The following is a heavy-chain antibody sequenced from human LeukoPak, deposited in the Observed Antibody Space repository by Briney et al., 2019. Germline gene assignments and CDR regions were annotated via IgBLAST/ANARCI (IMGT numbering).Heavy chain of an antibody. CDR2: IYYSGST. CDR3: AREGYYYDSSVPFDY. CDR1: GGSISSYY. V-gene: IGHV4-59*12. D-gene: IGHD3-22*01. J-gene: IGHJ4*02. Sequence: SETLSLTCTVSGGSISSYYWSWIRQPPGKGLEWIGYIYYSGSTYYNPSLKSRVTISVDTSKNQFSLKLSSVTAADTAVYYCAREGYYYDSSVPFDYWGQGTLVTVSS.